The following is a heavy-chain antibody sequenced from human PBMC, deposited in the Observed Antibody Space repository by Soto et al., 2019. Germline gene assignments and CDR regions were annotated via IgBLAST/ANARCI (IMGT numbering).Heavy chain of an antibody. D-gene: IGHD6-19*01. Sequence: SETLSLTCAVYGGSFSGYYWSWIRQPPGKGLEWIGEINHSGSTNYNPSLKSRVTISVDTSKSQFSLKLSSVTAAETAVYYCARQSSGWYNWFDPWGQGTLVTVSS. J-gene: IGHJ5*02. CDR2: INHSGST. CDR1: GGSFSGYY. CDR3: ARQSSGWYNWFDP. V-gene: IGHV4-34*01.